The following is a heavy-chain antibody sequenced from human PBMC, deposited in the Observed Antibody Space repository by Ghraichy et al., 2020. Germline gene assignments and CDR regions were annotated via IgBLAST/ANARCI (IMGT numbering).Heavy chain of an antibody. Sequence: GGSLRLSCAASGFTISSHWMYWVRQAPGKGLVWLSHINSDMSTTNYAGSVKGRFTISRDDAKNTLYLQMNSLRAEDTAVYYCARGGSQGLDLWGQGTLVTVSS. V-gene: IGHV3-74*01. CDR3: ARGGSQGLDL. CDR2: INSDMSTT. J-gene: IGHJ5*02. CDR1: GFTISSHW.